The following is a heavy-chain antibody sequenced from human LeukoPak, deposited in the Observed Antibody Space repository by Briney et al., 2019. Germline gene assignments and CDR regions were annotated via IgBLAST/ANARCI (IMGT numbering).Heavy chain of an antibody. CDR2: IYYSGST. CDR3: ARQLERLYFDY. V-gene: IGHV4-30-4*08. D-gene: IGHD1-1*01. J-gene: IGHJ4*02. CDR1: GGSISSGDYY. Sequence: SETLSLTCTVSGGSISSGDYYWSWIRQPPGKGLEWIGYIYYSGSTYYNPSLKSRVTISVDTSKNQFSLKLSSVTAADTAVYYCARQLERLYFDYWGQGTLVTVSS.